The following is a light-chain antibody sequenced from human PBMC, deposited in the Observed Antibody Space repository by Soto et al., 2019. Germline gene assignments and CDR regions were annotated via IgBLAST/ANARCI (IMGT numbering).Light chain of an antibody. V-gene: IGKV3-20*01. CDR1: QSVSSSY. CDR2: GAS. J-gene: IGKJ2*01. CDR3: QQYGSSPYT. Sequence: EIVLTQSPGTLSLSPGERATLSYRASQSVSSSYLAWYQQKPGQAPRLLIYGASSRATGIPDRFSGSGSGTDFTLTISRLEPEDFAVYYCQQYGSSPYTFGLGTKVDIK.